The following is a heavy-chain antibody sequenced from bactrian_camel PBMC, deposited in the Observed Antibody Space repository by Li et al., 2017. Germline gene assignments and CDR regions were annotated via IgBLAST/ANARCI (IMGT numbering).Heavy chain of an antibody. D-gene: IGHD2*01. V-gene: IGHV3S53*01. CDR3: AADRRRHGPPSLRPGDYSV. Sequence: HVQLVESGGGSAQAGGSLRLSCAFDAYTPANVRMAWFRQAPGKEREGVASLASDGSSIYANSLKGRFSIPKDNARNWLDLQMDSLEPGDTARYYCAADRRRHGPPSLRPGDYSVWGQGTQVTVS. J-gene: IGHJ4*01. CDR1: AYTPANVR. CDR2: LASDGSS.